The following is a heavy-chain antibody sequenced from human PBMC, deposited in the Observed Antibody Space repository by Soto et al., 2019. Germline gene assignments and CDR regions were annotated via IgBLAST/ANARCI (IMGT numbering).Heavy chain of an antibody. Sequence: GGSLRLSCSASGFTFRSYWMHWVRQAPGKGLVWVSRINSDGSSTSYADSVKGRFTISRDNAKNTLYLQMNSLRAEDTAVYYCARDRFDSNYNWFDPWGQGALVTVSS. CDR3: ARDRFDSNYNWFDP. CDR2: INSDGSST. V-gene: IGHV3-74*01. J-gene: IGHJ5*02. D-gene: IGHD3-10*01. CDR1: GFTFRSYW.